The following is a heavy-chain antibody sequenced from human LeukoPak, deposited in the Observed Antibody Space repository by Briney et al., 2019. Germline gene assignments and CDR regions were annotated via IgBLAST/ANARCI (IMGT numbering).Heavy chain of an antibody. J-gene: IGHJ4*02. CDR2: ISAYNGNT. Sequence: GASVKVSCKASGGTFSSYAISWVRQAPGQGLEWMGWISAYNGNTNYAQKLQGRVTMTTDTSTSTAYMELRSLRSDDTAVYYCARAQYYDSSGYYGYWGQGTLVTVSS. CDR3: ARAQYYDSSGYYGY. V-gene: IGHV1-18*01. CDR1: GGTFSSYA. D-gene: IGHD3-22*01.